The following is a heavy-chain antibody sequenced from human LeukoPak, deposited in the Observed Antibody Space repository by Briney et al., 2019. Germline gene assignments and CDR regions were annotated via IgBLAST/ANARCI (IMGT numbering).Heavy chain of an antibody. CDR3: ARVYSTNYYGSGDRPFLFDY. CDR1: GYTFTSYC. J-gene: IGHJ4*02. D-gene: IGHD3-10*01. CDR2: ISTYYGNT. Sequence: ASVKVSCKASGYTFTSYCLSWVRQAPGQGLEWMGWISTYYGNTNYAQKLQDRVTMTTDTSTSTAYMELTSLRSDDTAVYYCARVYSTNYYGSGDRPFLFDYWGQGTVVTVSS. V-gene: IGHV1-18*01.